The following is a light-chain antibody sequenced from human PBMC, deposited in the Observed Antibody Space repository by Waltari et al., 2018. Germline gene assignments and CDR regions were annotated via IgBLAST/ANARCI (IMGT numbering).Light chain of an antibody. V-gene: IGKV1-33*01. Sequence: DLQLTQSRSSLAASVGDRVTLTCRASQDIGGYLNWYQHQPGRAPKLLIYRTTILTTGVPSRFSGGASRTDYTLTITNLQPEDIATYYCQYYDNLPMFTFGPGTKVEIK. CDR2: RTT. J-gene: IGKJ2*01. CDR3: QYYDNLPMFT. CDR1: QDIGGY.